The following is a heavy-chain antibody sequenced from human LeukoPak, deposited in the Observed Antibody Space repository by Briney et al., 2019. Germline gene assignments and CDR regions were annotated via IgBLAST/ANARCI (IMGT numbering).Heavy chain of an antibody. CDR2: ISSSSNTI. V-gene: IGHV3-48*03. J-gene: IGHJ4*02. CDR3: ARSGGSYVDY. CDR1: GFTFSSYE. Sequence: PGGSLRLSCAASGFTFSSYEMNWVRPAPGKGLEWVSYISSSSNTIYYANSVKGRFTISRDNAKNSLSLQMNSLRAEDTAVYYCARSGGSYVDYWGQGTLVTVLS. D-gene: IGHD1-26*01.